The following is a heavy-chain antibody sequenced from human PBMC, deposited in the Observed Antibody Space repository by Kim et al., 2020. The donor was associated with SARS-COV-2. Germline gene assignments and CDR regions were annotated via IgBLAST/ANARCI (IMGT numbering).Heavy chain of an antibody. J-gene: IGHJ5*02. CDR1: GGTFSSYA. CDR2: IIPIFGTA. Sequence: SVKVSCKASGGTFSSYAISWVRQAPGQGLEWMGGIIPIFGTANYAQKFQGRVTITADESTSTAYMELSSLRSEDTAVYYCARDHIPSYGSGMMGFDPWGQGTLVTVSS. CDR3: ARDHIPSYGSGMMGFDP. V-gene: IGHV1-69*13. D-gene: IGHD3-10*01.